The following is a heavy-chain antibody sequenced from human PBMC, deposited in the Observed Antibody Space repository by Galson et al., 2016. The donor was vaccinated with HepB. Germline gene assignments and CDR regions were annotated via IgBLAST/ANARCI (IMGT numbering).Heavy chain of an antibody. J-gene: IGHJ6*02. CDR3: ARFHSGPFARNYYYGMDV. CDR2: IYSSGST. D-gene: IGHD6-19*01. CDR1: GGSISSYY. Sequence: SETLSLTCTVSGGSISSYYWSWIRQPAGKGLEWIGRIYSSGSTNYNPSLKSRLTISVDTSKNQFSLKLSSVTAADTAVYYCARFHSGPFARNYYYGMDVWGQGTTVTVSS. V-gene: IGHV4-4*07.